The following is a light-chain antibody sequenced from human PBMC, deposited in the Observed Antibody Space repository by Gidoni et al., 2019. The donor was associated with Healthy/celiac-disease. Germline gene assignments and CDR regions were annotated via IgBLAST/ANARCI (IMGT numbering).Light chain of an antibody. V-gene: IGKV1-9*01. CDR2: AAS. CDR3: QQLNSYPLT. J-gene: IGKJ4*01. CDR1: QGISSY. Sequence: DIQLTQSPSFLSASVGDRVTITCRASQGISSYLAWYQQKPGKAPKLLIYAASTLQSGVPSRFSGSGSGTEFTLTISSLQPEDFATYYFQQLNSYPLTCGGGTKVEIK.